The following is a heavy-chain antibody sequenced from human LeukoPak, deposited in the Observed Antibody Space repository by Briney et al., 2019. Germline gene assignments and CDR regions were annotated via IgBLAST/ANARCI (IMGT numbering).Heavy chain of an antibody. CDR1: GGSISSYY. V-gene: IGHV4-59*08. J-gene: IGHJ6*02. D-gene: IGHD6-13*01. CDR3: ASSSSWTPPYYYYGMDV. Sequence: PSETLSLTCTVSGGSISSYYWSWIRQPPGKGLEWIGYIYYSGSTNYNPSLKSRVTISVDTSKNQFSLKLSSVTAADTAVYYCASSSSWTPPYYYYGMDVWGQGTTVTVSS. CDR2: IYYSGST.